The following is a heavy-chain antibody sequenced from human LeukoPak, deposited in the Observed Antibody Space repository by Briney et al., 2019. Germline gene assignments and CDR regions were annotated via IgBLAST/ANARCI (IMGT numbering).Heavy chain of an antibody. CDR3: TSRGFRLPLDAFDV. Sequence: SETLSLTSTVSGGPITSNAHYWVWVRQSRGKGLEWIGSIYNDGDTYYNPSFESRVTIAIETSKNQFSLRLTSVTAADTAVYYCTSRGFRLPLDAFDVWGQGTRVAVSS. V-gene: IGHV4-39*01. D-gene: IGHD2-15*01. CDR2: IYNDGDT. J-gene: IGHJ3*01. CDR1: GGPITSNAHY.